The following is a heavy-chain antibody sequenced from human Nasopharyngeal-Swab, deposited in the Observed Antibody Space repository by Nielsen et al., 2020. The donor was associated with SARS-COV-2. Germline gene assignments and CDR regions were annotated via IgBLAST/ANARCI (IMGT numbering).Heavy chain of an antibody. Sequence: SVKVSCQASGGTFSSYAISWVRQAPGQGLEWMGGIIPIFGTANYAQKFQGRVTITADESTSTAYMELSSLRSEDTAVYYCASWTGDDAFDIWGQGTMVTVSS. D-gene: IGHD3/OR15-3a*01. CDR3: ASWTGDDAFDI. CDR1: GGTFSSYA. V-gene: IGHV1-69*13. CDR2: IIPIFGTA. J-gene: IGHJ3*02.